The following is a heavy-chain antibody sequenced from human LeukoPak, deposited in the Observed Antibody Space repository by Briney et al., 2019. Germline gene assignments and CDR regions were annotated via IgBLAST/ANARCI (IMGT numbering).Heavy chain of an antibody. V-gene: IGHV3-48*03. Sequence: HPEGSLRLSCAASGFTFSSYEMNWVRQAPGKGLEWVSYISSSGSTIYYADSVKGRFTISRDNAKNSLYLQMNSLRAEDTAVYYCARERDSSGYYFDYWGQGTLVTVSS. J-gene: IGHJ4*02. CDR1: GFTFSSYE. CDR2: ISSSGSTI. D-gene: IGHD3-22*01. CDR3: ARERDSSGYYFDY.